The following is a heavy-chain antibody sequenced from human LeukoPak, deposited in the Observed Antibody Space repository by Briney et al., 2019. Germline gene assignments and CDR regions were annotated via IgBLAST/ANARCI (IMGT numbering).Heavy chain of an antibody. J-gene: IGHJ4*02. D-gene: IGHD1-26*01. CDR1: GYSLTSYW. CDR2: IYPGDSDT. V-gene: IGHV5-51*01. Sequence: GESLKISCKVSGYSLTSYWIGLVRQMPGKGLEWMGIIYPGDSDTTYSPSFQGQVTISANKSITTAYLQWSSLKASDSAMYYCARQVPRTGATFGPHFDYWGQGTLVTVSS. CDR3: ARQVPRTGATFGPHFDY.